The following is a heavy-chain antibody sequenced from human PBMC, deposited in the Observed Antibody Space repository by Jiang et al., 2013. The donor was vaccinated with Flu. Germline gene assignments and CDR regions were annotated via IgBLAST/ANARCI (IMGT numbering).Heavy chain of an antibody. V-gene: IGHV6-1*01. Sequence: QTLSLTCVISGDSVAGNSVAWNWPRQSPSRGLEWLGRTFYRSKWYNEYALSLKSRVTINADTSRNQFSLQLNSVTPEDTAFYYCARTRYSSTPYFDYWGQGSLVTVSS. CDR2: TFYRSKWYN. J-gene: IGHJ4*02. CDR3: ARTRYSSTPYFDY. CDR1: GDSVAGNSVA. D-gene: IGHD2-2*01.